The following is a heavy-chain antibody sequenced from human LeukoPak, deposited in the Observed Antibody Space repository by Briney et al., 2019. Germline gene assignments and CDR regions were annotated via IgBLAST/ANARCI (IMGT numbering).Heavy chain of an antibody. V-gene: IGHV3-23*01. CDR1: GFTFSSYA. J-gene: IGHJ6*02. CDR2: IRGSGGST. Sequence: GSLRLSCAASGFTFSSYAMSWVRQAPGKGLEWVSAIRGSGGSTYYADSVKGRFTISRDNSKNTLYLQMNSLRAEDTAVYYCARLAGTKAYYYYGMDVWGQGTTVTVS. D-gene: IGHD1-7*01. CDR3: ARLAGTKAYYYYGMDV.